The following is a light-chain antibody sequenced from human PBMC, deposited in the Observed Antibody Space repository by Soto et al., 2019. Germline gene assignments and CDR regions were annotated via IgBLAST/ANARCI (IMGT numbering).Light chain of an antibody. V-gene: IGKV3-20*01. Sequence: IVLTQSPGTLSLSTGEGATLSCRASQRVSSNYLSWYQQKHGQAPRLLIYGASSRATGIPDRFSGSGSGRDFTLTISRLEPEDFAVYYCQQYGTSPFTFGPGTKVDIK. J-gene: IGKJ3*01. CDR3: QQYGTSPFT. CDR1: QRVSSNY. CDR2: GAS.